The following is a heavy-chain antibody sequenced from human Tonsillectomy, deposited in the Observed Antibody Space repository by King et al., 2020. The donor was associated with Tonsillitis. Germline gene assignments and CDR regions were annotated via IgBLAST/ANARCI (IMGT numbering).Heavy chain of an antibody. V-gene: IGHV1-18*04. Sequence: QLVQSGAEVKKPGASVKVSCKASGYTFTSYGISWVRQAPGQGLEWMGWISAYKANTNYAQKLHGRVTMTTDTYTSTAYMELRSLRSDDTAVYYCAGGAPYNGDAEGYYYYGYDMDVWGQGTTVTVSS. CDR3: AGGAPYNGDAEGYYYYGYDMDV. CDR1: GYTFTSYG. CDR2: ISAYKANT. J-gene: IGHJ6*02. D-gene: IGHD1-26*01.